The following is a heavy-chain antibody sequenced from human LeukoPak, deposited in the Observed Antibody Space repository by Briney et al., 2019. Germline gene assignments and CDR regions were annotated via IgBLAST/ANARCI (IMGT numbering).Heavy chain of an antibody. CDR1: GFSLSTSGVA. CDR3: AHNRAALGLFDY. V-gene: IGHV2-5*02. D-gene: IGHD5-18*01. Sequence: SGPTLVKPTQTLTLTCTFSGFSLSTSGVAVGWIRQTPGKALECLALIFWDDDKRYRQSLKSRLTITKDTSKTQVVLTMTNMDPVDTATYYCAHNRAALGLFDYWGQGTLVTVSS. J-gene: IGHJ4*02. CDR2: IFWDDDK.